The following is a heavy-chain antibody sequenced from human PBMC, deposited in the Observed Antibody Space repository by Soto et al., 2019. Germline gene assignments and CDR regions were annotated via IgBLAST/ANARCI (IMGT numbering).Heavy chain of an antibody. CDR2: IYYSGST. Sequence: SETLSLTCTVSGGSISSSSYYWGWIRQPPGKGLEWIGSIYYSGSTYYNPSLKSRVTISVDTSKNQFSLELSSVTAADTAVYYCARRSDDSSGYYYFATLTIDYWGQGTLVTVSS. CDR1: GGSISSSSYY. J-gene: IGHJ4*02. V-gene: IGHV4-39*01. CDR3: ARRSDDSSGYYYFATLTIDY. D-gene: IGHD3-22*01.